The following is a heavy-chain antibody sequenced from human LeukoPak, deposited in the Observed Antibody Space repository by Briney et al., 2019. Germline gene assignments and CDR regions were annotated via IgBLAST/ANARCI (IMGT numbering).Heavy chain of an antibody. CDR2: IYYSGST. V-gene: IGHV4-39*01. D-gene: IGHD5-24*01. CDR1: GGSISSSSYY. CDR3: ARHLRGRDGYKRPNDY. J-gene: IGHJ4*02. Sequence: PSETLSLTCTVSGGSISSSSYYWGWIRQPPGKGLEWIGSIYYSGSTCYNPSLKSRVTISVDTSKNQFSLKLSSVTAADTAVYYCARHLRGRDGYKRPNDYWGQGTLVTVSS.